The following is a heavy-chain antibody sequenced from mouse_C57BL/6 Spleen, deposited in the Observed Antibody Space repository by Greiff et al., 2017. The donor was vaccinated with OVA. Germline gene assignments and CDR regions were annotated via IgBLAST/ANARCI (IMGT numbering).Heavy chain of an antibody. J-gene: IGHJ1*03. CDR3: ARVITTDWYFDV. D-gene: IGHD1-1*01. V-gene: IGHV1-82*01. CDR1: GYAFSSSW. Sequence: VQLQQSGPELVKPGASVQISCKASGYAFSSSWMNWVKQRPGKGLEWIGRIYPGDGDTNYNGKFKGKATLTADKSSSTAYMQLSSLTSEDSAVYFCARVITTDWYFDVWGTGTTVTVSS. CDR2: IYPGDGDT.